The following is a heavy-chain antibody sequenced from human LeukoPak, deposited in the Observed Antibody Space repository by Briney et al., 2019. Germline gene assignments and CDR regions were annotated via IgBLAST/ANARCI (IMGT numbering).Heavy chain of an antibody. V-gene: IGHV3-53*01. CDR3: AKNDGDLDY. D-gene: IGHD7-27*01. J-gene: IGHJ4*02. CDR2: IYSAGDT. Sequence: GGSLRLSCAASGFTVSGTYMSWVRQAPGKGLEWVSVIYSAGDTFSADSVKGRFTISRDNSKNTVYLQMNSLRAEDTAVYYCAKNDGDLDYWGQGTLVTVSS. CDR1: GFTVSGTY.